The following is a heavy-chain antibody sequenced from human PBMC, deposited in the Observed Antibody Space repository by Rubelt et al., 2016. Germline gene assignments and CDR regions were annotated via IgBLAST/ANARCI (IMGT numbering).Heavy chain of an antibody. Sequence: LEWIGYIYYSGSTYYNPSLKSRVTISVDTSKNQFSLKLSSVTAADTAVYYCARVTSSIAARRRDYYYYYMDVWGKGTTVTVSS. D-gene: IGHD6-6*01. J-gene: IGHJ6*03. CDR2: IYYSGST. CDR3: ARVTSSIAARRRDYYYYYMDV. V-gene: IGHV4-31*02.